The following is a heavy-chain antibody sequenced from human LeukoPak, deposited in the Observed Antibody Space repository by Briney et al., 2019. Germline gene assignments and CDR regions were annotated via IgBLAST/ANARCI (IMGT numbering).Heavy chain of an antibody. CDR3: ARGQESPDYYDSSVGAFDI. V-gene: IGHV4-59*01. Sequence: SETLSLTCTVSGGSISSYYWSWIRQPPGKGLEWIAYIYYSGSTSYNPSLKSRVTISVDTSKNQFSLKLSSVTAADTAGYYCARGQESPDYYDSSVGAFDIWGQGTMVTVSS. J-gene: IGHJ3*02. D-gene: IGHD3-22*01. CDR1: GGSISSYY. CDR2: IYYSGST.